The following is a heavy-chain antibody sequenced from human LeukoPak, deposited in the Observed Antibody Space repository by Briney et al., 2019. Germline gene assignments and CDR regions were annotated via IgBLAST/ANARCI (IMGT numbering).Heavy chain of an antibody. CDR3: ARRIAASGHFDY. Sequence: GASVKVSCKASEYAFTDYYIYWARQAPGQGLEWMGRISPNSGGTNYAQNFQGRLTVARDTSINTAYMELNSLRSDDTAVYYCARRIAASGHFDYWGQGTLVTVS. CDR1: EYAFTDYY. CDR2: ISPNSGGT. V-gene: IGHV1-2*06. D-gene: IGHD6-13*01. J-gene: IGHJ4*02.